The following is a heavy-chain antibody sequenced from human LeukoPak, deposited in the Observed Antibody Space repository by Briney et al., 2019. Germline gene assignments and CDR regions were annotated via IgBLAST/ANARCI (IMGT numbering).Heavy chain of an antibody. D-gene: IGHD6-13*01. CDR2: MYYGGST. J-gene: IGHJ4*02. V-gene: IGHV4-59*01. Sequence: PSETLSLTCTVSGGSIRNYYWGWMRQPPGKGLEWIGYMYYGGSTYYNPSLKSRVTISADTSKNQFSLNLSSVTAADTAIYYCARGPRVPSSSWYVPDYWGQGTLVTVSS. CDR3: ARGPRVPSSSWYVPDY. CDR1: GGSIRNYY.